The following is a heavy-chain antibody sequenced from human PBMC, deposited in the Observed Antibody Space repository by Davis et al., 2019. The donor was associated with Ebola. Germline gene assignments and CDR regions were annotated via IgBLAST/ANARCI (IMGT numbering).Heavy chain of an antibody. CDR2: IYYSGST. D-gene: IGHD2-2*01. J-gene: IGHJ6*02. Sequence: MPGGSLRLSCTVSGGSISSYYWSWIRQPPGKGLEWIGYIYYSGSTNYNPSLKSRVTISVDTSKNQFSLKLSSVTAADTAVYYCAGGYCSSTSCYSGLVYYGMDVWGQGTTVTVSS. CDR3: AGGYCSSTSCYSGLVYYGMDV. CDR1: GGSISSYY. V-gene: IGHV4-59*08.